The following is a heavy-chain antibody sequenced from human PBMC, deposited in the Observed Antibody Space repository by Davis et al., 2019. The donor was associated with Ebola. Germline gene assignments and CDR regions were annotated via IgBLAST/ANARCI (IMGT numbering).Heavy chain of an antibody. CDR1: GFSFSGYA. D-gene: IGHD5-18*01. J-gene: IGHJ6*04. V-gene: IGHV3-30-3*01. CDR2: ISYDGSDK. CDR3: ARGWLRGGMDV. Sequence: GESLKISCAASGFSFSGYAMTWVRQAPGKGLEWVAVISYDGSDKYYADSVKGRFTISRDNSKNTLYLQVSSLRAEDTALYYCARGWLRGGMDVWGEGTTVIVSS.